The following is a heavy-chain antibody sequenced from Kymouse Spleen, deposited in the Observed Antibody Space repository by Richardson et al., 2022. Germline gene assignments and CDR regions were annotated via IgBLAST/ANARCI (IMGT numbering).Heavy chain of an antibody. CDR2: IKSKTDGGTT. V-gene: IGHV3-15*01. J-gene: IGHJ6*02. CDR1: GFTFSNAW. D-gene: IGHD3-3*01. CDR3: TTRYDFWSGYYDYYYYGMDV. Sequence: EVQLVESGGGLVKPGGSLRLSCAASGFTFSNAWMSWVRQAPGKGLEWVGRIKSKTDGGTTDYAAPVKGRFTISRDDSKNTLYLQMNSLKTEDTAVYYCTTRYDFWSGYYDYYYYGMDVWGQGTTVTVSS.